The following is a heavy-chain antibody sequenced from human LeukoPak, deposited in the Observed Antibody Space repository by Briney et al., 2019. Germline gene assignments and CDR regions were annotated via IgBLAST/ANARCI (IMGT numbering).Heavy chain of an antibody. CDR2: IYTSGST. CDR1: GCSISSYY. Sequence: PAETLSLSCTASGCSISSYYLSWIRQLAGKGLEWIGRIYTSGSTNYYPSLKNRLTMFLNNSTKQFSLMLISVMGADATVFYCVGLSDRTVVLDFWGQGTLVTVSS. V-gene: IGHV4-4*07. D-gene: IGHD4-23*01. CDR3: VGLSDRTVVLDF. J-gene: IGHJ4*02.